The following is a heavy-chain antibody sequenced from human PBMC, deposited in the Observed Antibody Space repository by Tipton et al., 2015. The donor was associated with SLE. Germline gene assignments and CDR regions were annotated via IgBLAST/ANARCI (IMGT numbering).Heavy chain of an antibody. V-gene: IGHV4-31*03. Sequence: TLPLTCTVSGDSIIIGGYYWTWIRQHPVKGLEWIGYVYHTGVTYYNPSLKSRLTMSVDTSKNQFSLKLSSVTAADTAVYYCARGGQFLEWLTYWGQGTLVTVSS. CDR2: VYHTGVT. J-gene: IGHJ4*02. CDR1: GDSIIIGGYY. CDR3: ARGGQFLEWLTY. D-gene: IGHD3-3*01.